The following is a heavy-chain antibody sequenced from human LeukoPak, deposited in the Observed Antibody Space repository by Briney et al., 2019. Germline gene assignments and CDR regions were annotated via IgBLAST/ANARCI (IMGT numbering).Heavy chain of an antibody. V-gene: IGHV3-49*03. CDR2: IRSKAYGGTT. D-gene: IGHD6-19*01. J-gene: IGHJ4*02. CDR1: GFTLGDYA. CDR3: TRVGDSSGWPYFDY. Sequence: GGSLRLSCTASGFTLGDYAMSWFRQAPGKGLEWVGFIRSKAYGGTTEYAASVKGRFTISRDDSKSIAYLQMNSLKTEDTAVYYCTRVGDSSGWPYFDYWGQGTLVTVSS.